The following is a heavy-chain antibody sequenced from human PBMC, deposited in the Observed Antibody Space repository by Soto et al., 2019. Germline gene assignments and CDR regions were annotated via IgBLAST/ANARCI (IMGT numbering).Heavy chain of an antibody. D-gene: IGHD1-26*01. J-gene: IGHJ4*02. Sequence: SETLSLTCTVSGGSISGSSYYWGWIRQAPGKGLEWIGSIYYTGSTYYNPSLKSRVTISVDTSKNQFSLKLTSVTAAETAVYYCARHVKWTPSDYWGQGTPVTSPQ. CDR3: ARHVKWTPSDY. CDR2: IYYTGST. CDR1: GGSISGSSYY. V-gene: IGHV4-39*01.